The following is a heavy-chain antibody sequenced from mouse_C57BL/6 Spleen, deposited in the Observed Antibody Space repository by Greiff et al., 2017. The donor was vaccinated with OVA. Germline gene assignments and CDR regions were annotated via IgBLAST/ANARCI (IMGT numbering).Heavy chain of an antibody. CDR1: GYTFTSYW. V-gene: IGHV1-53*01. D-gene: IGHD1-1*01. CDR3: ARLGGTTGDYYAMDY. J-gene: IGHJ4*01. CDR2: INPSNGGT. Sequence: VKLQQPGTELVKPGASVKLSCKASGYTFTSYWMHWVKQRPGQGLEWIGNINPSNGGTNYNEKFKSKATLTVDKSSSTAYMQLSSLTSEDSAVYYCARLGGTTGDYYAMDYWGQGTSVTVSS.